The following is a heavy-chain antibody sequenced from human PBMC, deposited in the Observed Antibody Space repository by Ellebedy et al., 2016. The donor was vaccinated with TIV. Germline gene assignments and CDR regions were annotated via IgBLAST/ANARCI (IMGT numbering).Heavy chain of an antibody. CDR3: ARVYYCSSTSCRSYYFDY. V-gene: IGHV3-21*01. CDR2: ISSSSSYI. Sequence: PGGSLRLSCAPSGFTFSSYSMNWVRQAPGKGLEWVSSISSSSSYIYYADSVKGRFTISRDNAKNSLYLQMNSLRAEDTAVYYCARVYYCSSTSCRSYYFDYWGQGTLVTVSS. CDR1: GFTFSSYS. D-gene: IGHD2-2*01. J-gene: IGHJ4*02.